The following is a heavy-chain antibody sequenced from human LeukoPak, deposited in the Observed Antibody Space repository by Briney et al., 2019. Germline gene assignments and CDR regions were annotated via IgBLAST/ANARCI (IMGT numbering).Heavy chain of an antibody. V-gene: IGHV3-23*01. CDR2: ISNSGANT. CDR3: AQDGTWIQLWLPN. CDR1: GFTFSSYA. Sequence: GRSLRLSCVVSGFTFSSYAMSRVRHAPGKGLEWVSGISNSGANTYYAASVKGRFTIARDNSKNTLFLQMNGLGAEDTAVYYCAQDGTWIQLWLPNWGQGALVTVSS. J-gene: IGHJ4*02. D-gene: IGHD5-18*01.